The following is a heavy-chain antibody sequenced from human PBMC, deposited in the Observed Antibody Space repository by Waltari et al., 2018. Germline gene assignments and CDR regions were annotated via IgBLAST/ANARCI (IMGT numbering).Heavy chain of an antibody. J-gene: IGHJ4*02. Sequence: EVQLVESGGGLVQPGGSLRLSCAASGFTFDLYWMSWLRQAPGKGLGGVANVKDDGSEQNYVDSVKGRFTITRDNTKTILYMEMNNLRVEDTAVYYCARDRATRTGYVDYWGQGALVTVSS. CDR3: ARDRATRTGYVDY. D-gene: IGHD2-2*01. V-gene: IGHV3-7*01. CDR1: GFTFDLYW. CDR2: VKDDGSEQ.